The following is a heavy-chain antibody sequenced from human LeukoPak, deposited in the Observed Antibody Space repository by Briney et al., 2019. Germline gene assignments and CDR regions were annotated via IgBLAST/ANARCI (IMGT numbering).Heavy chain of an antibody. CDR3: AREVLLPGTNWFDP. Sequence: GGSLRLSCAASGFTFSSYSMNWVRQAPGKGLGWVSSISSSSSYIYYADSVKGRFTISRDNAKNSLYLQMNSLRAEDTAVYYCAREVLLPGTNWFDPWGQGTLVTVSS. D-gene: IGHD2-15*01. CDR2: ISSSSSYI. J-gene: IGHJ5*02. CDR1: GFTFSSYS. V-gene: IGHV3-21*01.